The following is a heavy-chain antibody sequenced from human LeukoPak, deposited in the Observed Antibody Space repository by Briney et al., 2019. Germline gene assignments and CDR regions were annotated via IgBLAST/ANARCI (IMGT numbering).Heavy chain of an antibody. CDR3: ARDPGFGELLSYWFDP. V-gene: IGHV1-18*01. D-gene: IGHD3-10*01. CDR1: GYTFASYG. J-gene: IGHJ5*02. Sequence: GASVKVSRKASGYTFASYGISWVRQAPGQGLEWMGWISPYNGKTNYAQKLQGRVTMTTDTSTSTAYMELRSLRSDDTAVYYCARDPGFGELLSYWFDPWGQGTLVTVSS. CDR2: ISPYNGKT.